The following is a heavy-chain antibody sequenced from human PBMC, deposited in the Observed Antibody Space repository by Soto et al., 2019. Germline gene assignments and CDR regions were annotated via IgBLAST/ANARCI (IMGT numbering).Heavy chain of an antibody. CDR2: ISGYNGNT. J-gene: IGHJ4*02. CDR1: GYTFTIYG. V-gene: IGHV1-18*04. D-gene: IGHD3-22*01. CDR3: ARVDYYYSSGYYGY. Sequence: ASVKASGKASGYTFTIYGISWVRQAPGQGLEWMGWISGYNGNTDYAQNLQDRVTLTTDASTSSVYMELRSLRSDDTAVYYCARVDYYYSSGYYGYWGQGTLVTVS.